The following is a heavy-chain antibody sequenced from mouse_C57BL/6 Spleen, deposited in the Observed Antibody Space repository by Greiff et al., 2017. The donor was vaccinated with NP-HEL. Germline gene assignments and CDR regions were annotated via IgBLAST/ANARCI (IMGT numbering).Heavy chain of an antibody. D-gene: IGHD1-1*01. V-gene: IGHV5-4*01. CDR2: ISDGGSYT. CDR1: GFTFSSYA. Sequence: EVQLVESGGGLVKPGGSLKLSCAASGFTFSSYAMSWVRQTPEKRLEWVATISDGGSYTYYPDNVKGRFTISRDNAKNNLYLQMSHLKSEDTAMYYCARDGANGYFDYWGQGTTLTVSS. CDR3: ARDGANGYFDY. J-gene: IGHJ2*01.